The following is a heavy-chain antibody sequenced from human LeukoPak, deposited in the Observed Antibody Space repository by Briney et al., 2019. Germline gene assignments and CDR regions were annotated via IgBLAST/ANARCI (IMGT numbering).Heavy chain of an antibody. J-gene: IGHJ3*02. CDR3: ARSLSIAAADATLDAFDI. Sequence: ASVKVSCKASGYTFTSYGISWVRQAPGQGLEWMGWISAYNGNTNYAQKLQGRVTMTTDTSTSTAYMELRSLRSDDTAVYYCARSLSIAAADATLDAFDIWGQGTMVTVSS. D-gene: IGHD6-13*01. V-gene: IGHV1-18*01. CDR2: ISAYNGNT. CDR1: GYTFTSYG.